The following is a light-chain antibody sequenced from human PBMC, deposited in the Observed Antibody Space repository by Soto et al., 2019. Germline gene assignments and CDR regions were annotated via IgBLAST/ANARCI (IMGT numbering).Light chain of an antibody. CDR3: VLLYGGAWV. CDR1: PGAVTSDYY. Sequence: QAVVTQEPSLTVSPGGTVTLTCALTPGAVTSDYYPSWFQRKPGQALRTLIYRTSNKHSWTPARFSGSLLGGKAALTLSGVQPEDEADYYCVLLYGGAWVFGGGTKVTVL. J-gene: IGLJ3*02. CDR2: RTS. V-gene: IGLV7-43*01.